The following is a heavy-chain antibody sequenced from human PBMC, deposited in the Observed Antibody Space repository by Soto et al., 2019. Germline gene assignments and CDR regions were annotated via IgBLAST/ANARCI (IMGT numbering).Heavy chain of an antibody. CDR3: ASSCDSSGYFHYGRPPFDN. Sequence: VQLVQSGAEVKKPGSSVKVSCKASGGTFSNYIISWVRQAPGQGFEWMGGVIPLFGTTNYAQKFQGRVTITADKSTSAAYIELSILRSEDTAVYYCASSCDSSGYFHYGRPPFDNGGQGTLVTVSS. CDR1: GGTFSNYI. J-gene: IGHJ4*02. V-gene: IGHV1-69*06. D-gene: IGHD3-22*01. CDR2: VIPLFGTT.